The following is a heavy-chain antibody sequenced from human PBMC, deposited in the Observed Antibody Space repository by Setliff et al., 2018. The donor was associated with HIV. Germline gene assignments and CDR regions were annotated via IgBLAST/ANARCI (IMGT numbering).Heavy chain of an antibody. CDR3: EVAGQ. CDR1: DDSFSTNY. CDR2: ISNSGST. D-gene: IGHD6-19*01. V-gene: IGHV4-4*09. J-gene: IGHJ4*02. Sequence: PSETLSLTCNVSDDSFSTNYWSWVRQPPGRGLEWIGYISNSGSTNYNPSLKSRVTISVDTSKNQFSLKLRSVTAADTAVYYCEVAGQWGQGTLVTVSS.